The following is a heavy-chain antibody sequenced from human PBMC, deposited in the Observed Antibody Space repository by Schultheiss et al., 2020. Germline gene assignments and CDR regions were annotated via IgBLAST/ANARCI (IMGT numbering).Heavy chain of an antibody. Sequence: AFVTVSGKASGYTFTSYAMHWVRQAPGQRLEWMGWINAGNGNTKYSQKFQGRVTITRDTSASTAYMELSSLRSEHTAVYYCARESIAVAGTHWFDPWGQGTMVTVSS. V-gene: IGHV1-3*01. CDR1: GYTFTSYA. CDR2: INAGNGNT. D-gene: IGHD6-19*01. J-gene: IGHJ5*02. CDR3: ARESIAVAGTHWFDP.